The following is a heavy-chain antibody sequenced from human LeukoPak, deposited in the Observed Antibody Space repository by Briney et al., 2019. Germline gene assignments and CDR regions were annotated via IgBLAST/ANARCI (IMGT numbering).Heavy chain of an antibody. CDR3: ARGRYYYDPLDY. Sequence: GGSLRLSCAASGFTFGSYFMHWVRQAPGKGLLWVSRINPDGSTTTYADSVKGRFTISRGNAKNTLYLHMSSLRAEDTALYYCARGRYYYDPLDYWGQGALVTVSS. CDR2: INPDGSTT. CDR1: GFTFGSYF. J-gene: IGHJ4*02. D-gene: IGHD3-22*01. V-gene: IGHV3-74*01.